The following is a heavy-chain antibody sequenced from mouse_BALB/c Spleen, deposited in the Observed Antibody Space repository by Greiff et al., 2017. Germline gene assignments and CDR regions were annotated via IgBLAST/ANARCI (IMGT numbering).Heavy chain of an antibody. J-gene: IGHJ4*01. CDR1: GYTFTSYV. V-gene: IGHV1-14*01. Sequence: VQLQQSGPELVKPGASVKMSCKASGYTFTSYVMHWVKQKPGQGLEWIGYINPYNDGTKYNEKFKGKATLTSDKSSSTAYMELSSLTSEDSAVYYCASYYGSPLYYAMDYWGQGTSVTVSS. CDR3: ASYYGSPLYYAMDY. D-gene: IGHD1-1*01. CDR2: INPYNDGT.